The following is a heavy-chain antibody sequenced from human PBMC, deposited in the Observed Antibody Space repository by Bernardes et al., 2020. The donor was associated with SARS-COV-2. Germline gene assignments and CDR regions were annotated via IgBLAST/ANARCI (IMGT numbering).Heavy chain of an antibody. CDR3: AREIDSSSSIFYYYYYMDV. Sequence: GGSLRVSCAASGFTFSDYYMSWIRQAPGKGLEWVSYISSSSSYTNYADSVKGRFTISRDNAKNSLYLQMNSLRAEDTAVYYCAREIDSSSSIFYYYYYMDVWGKGTTVTVSS. J-gene: IGHJ6*03. V-gene: IGHV3-11*05. CDR1: GFTFSDYY. CDR2: ISSSSSYT. D-gene: IGHD6-6*01.